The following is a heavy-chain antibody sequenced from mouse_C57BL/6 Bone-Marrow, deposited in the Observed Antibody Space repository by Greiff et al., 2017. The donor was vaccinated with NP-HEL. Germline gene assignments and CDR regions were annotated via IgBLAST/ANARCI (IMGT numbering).Heavy chain of an antibody. J-gene: IGHJ3*01. CDR2: IYPRSGNT. Sequence: VKVVESGAELARPGASVKLSCKASGYTFTSYGISWVKQRTGQGLEWIGEIYPRSGNTYYNEKFKGKATLTADKSSSTAYMELRSLTSEDSAVYFCAPGFAYWGQGTLVTVSA. CDR3: APGFAY. CDR1: GYTFTSYG. V-gene: IGHV1-81*01.